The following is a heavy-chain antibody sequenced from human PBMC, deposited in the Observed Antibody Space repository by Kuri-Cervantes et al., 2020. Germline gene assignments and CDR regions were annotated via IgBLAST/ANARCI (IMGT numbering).Heavy chain of an antibody. CDR2: MNPNSGNT. V-gene: IGHV1-8*01. J-gene: IGHJ4*02. Sequence: ASVKVSCKASGYTFTSYDINWVRQATGQGLEWMGWMNPNSGNTGYAQKFQGRVTMTRNTSISTAYMELSSLRSEDTAVYYCARVTEPTMVRGVSSSFAYWGQGTLVTASS. D-gene: IGHD3-10*01. CDR1: GYTFTSYD. CDR3: ARVTEPTMVRGVSSSFAY.